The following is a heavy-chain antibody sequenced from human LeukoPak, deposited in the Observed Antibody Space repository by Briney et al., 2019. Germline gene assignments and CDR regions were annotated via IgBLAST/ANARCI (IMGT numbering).Heavy chain of an antibody. CDR2: INHSGST. D-gene: IGHD3-9*01. J-gene: IGHJ3*02. V-gene: IGHV4-34*01. Sequence: KPSETLSLTCAVYGGSFSGYYWSWIRQPPGKGLEWIGEINHSGSTNYNPSLKSRFTISVDTSKNQFSLKLSSVTAADTAVYYCVRRLRYFDWFSSRDDAFDIWGQGTMVTVSS. CDR3: VRRLRYFDWFSSRDDAFDI. CDR1: GGSFSGYY.